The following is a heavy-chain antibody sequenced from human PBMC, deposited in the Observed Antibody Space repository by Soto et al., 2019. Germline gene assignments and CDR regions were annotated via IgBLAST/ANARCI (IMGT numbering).Heavy chain of an antibody. D-gene: IGHD3-22*01. J-gene: IGHJ5*02. CDR1: GFTFSSYA. V-gene: IGHV3-23*01. Sequence: LRLSFAASGFTFSSYAMSWVRQAPGKGLEWVSAISGSGGSTYYADSVKGRFTISRDNSKNTLYLQMNSLRAEDTAVYYCAKDVSGYYDSSGYYNWFDPWGQGTLVTVSS. CDR3: AKDVSGYYDSSGYYNWFDP. CDR2: ISGSGGST.